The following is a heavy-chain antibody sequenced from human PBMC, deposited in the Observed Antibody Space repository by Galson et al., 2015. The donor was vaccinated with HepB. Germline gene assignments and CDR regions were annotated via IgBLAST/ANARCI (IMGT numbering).Heavy chain of an antibody. Sequence: SLRLSCAASGFTFSGSAIHWVRQASGKGPEWVGRIRSKAYNYATTYVASLKGRFIISRDDSKNTAYLHMKSLKIEDTAVYYWARLGDLSGYSSRWGQGTLVTVSS. D-gene: IGHD6-13*01. V-gene: IGHV3-73*01. J-gene: IGHJ4*02. CDR3: ARLGDLSGYSSR. CDR2: IRSKAYNYAT. CDR1: GFTFSGSA.